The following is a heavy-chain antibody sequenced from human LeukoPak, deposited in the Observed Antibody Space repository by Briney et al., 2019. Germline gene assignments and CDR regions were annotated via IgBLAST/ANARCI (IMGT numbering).Heavy chain of an antibody. J-gene: IGHJ4*02. V-gene: IGHV1-18*01. D-gene: IGHD3-16*02. CDR3: ARGSNVWGSYRFIPPGFDY. CDR1: GYTFTSYG. CDR2: ISAYNGNT. Sequence: ASVKVSCKASGYTFTSYGISWVRQAPGQGLEWMGWISAYNGNTNYAQKLQGRVTMTTDTSTSTAYMELRSLRSDDTAVYYCARGSNVWGSYRFIPPGFDYWGQGTLVTVSS.